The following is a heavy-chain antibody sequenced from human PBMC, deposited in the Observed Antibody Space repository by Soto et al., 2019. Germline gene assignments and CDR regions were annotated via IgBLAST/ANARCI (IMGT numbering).Heavy chain of an antibody. D-gene: IGHD4-17*01. CDR1: GYTFTIYW. CDR3: PRPATTVADHCDL. V-gene: IGHV5-51*01. Sequence: PGESLKISCQVSGYTFTIYWIGWVRQMPGKGLEWMGIIYPSDSDTRYSPSFQGQVTISADQSINTAYLQWDSLKASDTAIYYCPRPATTVADHCDLWGQGTPVTVSS. J-gene: IGHJ5*02. CDR2: IYPSDSDT.